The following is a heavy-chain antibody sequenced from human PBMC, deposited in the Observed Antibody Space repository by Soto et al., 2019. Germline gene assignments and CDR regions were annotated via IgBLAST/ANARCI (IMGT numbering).Heavy chain of an antibody. V-gene: IGHV3-23*01. J-gene: IGHJ4*02. Sequence: EVQLLESGGRLVQPGGSLRLSCAASGFTFSSHAMSWVRQAPGKGLEWVSGISGSGSNTYYADSVKGRFTISRDNSKNTLYLQMSSLRAEDAALYYCAKRCTIFGGVKLSRDSDYWGQGTLVTVSS. CDR1: GFTFSSHA. CDR2: ISGSGSNT. CDR3: AKRCTIFGGVKLSRDSDY. D-gene: IGHD3-3*01.